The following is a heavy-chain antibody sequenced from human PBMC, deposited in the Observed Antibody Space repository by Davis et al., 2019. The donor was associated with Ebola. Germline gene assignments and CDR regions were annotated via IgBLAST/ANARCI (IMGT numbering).Heavy chain of an antibody. Sequence: SETLSLTCAVYGRSFSGYYWRWIRQPPGKWLEWIGEINHSGSTNYNPSLKSRVTISVDTSKNQFSLKLSSVTAADTAVYYCARVGQRDNWFDPWGQGTLVTVAS. CDR1: GRSFSGYY. J-gene: IGHJ5*02. D-gene: IGHD6-25*01. CDR3: ARVGQRDNWFDP. V-gene: IGHV4-34*01. CDR2: INHSGST.